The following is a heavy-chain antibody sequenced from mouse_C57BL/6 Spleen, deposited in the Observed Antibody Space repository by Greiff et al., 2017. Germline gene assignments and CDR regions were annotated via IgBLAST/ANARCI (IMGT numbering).Heavy chain of an antibody. D-gene: IGHD4-1*01. CDR1: GYAFSSSW. CDR3: AREAGTGAY. Sequence: QVQLQQSGPELVKPGASVKISCKASGYAFSSSWMNWVKQRPGKGLEWIGRIYPGDGDTNYNGKFKGKATLTADKSSSTAYMQLSSLTSEDSAVYFCAREAGTGAYWGQGTLVTVSA. CDR2: IYPGDGDT. V-gene: IGHV1-82*01. J-gene: IGHJ3*01.